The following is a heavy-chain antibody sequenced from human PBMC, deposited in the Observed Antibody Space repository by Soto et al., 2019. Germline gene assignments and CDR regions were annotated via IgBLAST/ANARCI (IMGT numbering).Heavy chain of an antibody. J-gene: IGHJ4*01. D-gene: IGHD4-17*01. V-gene: IGHV4-30-4*01. Sequence: PSETLSLTCTVSGGSISSGDYYWSWIRQPPGKGLEWIGNIYYNGNIYYNPSLKSRVTISVDTSKNQFSLKLNSVTAADTAVYFCARAGVTVTTTPVDYWGHGTLVTVSS. CDR1: GGSISSGDYY. CDR3: ARAGVTVTTTPVDY. CDR2: IYYNGNI.